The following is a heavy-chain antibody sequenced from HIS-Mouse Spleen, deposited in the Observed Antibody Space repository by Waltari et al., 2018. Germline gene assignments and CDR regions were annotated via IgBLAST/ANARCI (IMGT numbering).Heavy chain of an antibody. CDR1: GFTFDDYA. CDR2: ISWNSGSI. J-gene: IGHJ3*02. V-gene: IGHV3-9*01. Sequence: EVQLVESGGGLVQPGRSLRLSCAASGFTFDDYAIHWVRQAPGKGLEWVSGISWNSGSIGYADSVKGRFTISRDNAKNSLYLQMNSLRAEDTALYYCAKDINAAVRDAFDIWGKGTMVTVSS. D-gene: IGHD3-10*01. CDR3: AKDINAAVRDAFDI.